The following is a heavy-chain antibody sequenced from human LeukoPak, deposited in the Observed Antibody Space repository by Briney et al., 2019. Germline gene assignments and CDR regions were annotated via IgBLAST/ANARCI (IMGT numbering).Heavy chain of an antibody. CDR2: TWYDGSNK. V-gene: IGHV3-33*01. D-gene: IGHD1-26*01. CDR3: ARDHAFKSGSYFAFDI. Sequence: GGSLTLACAASGFTFGSYCMDWVRQAPGKGLEWVAVTWYDGSNKYYADSVKGRFTISRDTSKNTLDLQMNSLRAEETAVYYRARDHAFKSGSYFAFDIWGQGTMVTGSS. CDR1: GFTFGSYC. J-gene: IGHJ3*02.